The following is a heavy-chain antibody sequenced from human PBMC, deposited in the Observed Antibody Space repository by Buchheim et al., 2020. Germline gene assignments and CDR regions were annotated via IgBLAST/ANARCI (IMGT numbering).Heavy chain of an antibody. J-gene: IGHJ6*02. CDR2: IDPSVSYT. V-gene: IGHV5-10-1*01. CDR3: ARRVAGRKHYFGMDV. D-gene: IGHD6-19*01. Sequence: EVQLVQSGAEVKKPGESLRISCKGSGYSFTNYWINCVRQMPGKGLEWMGTIDPSVSYTNYSPSFQGHVTFSTDKSISTTYLQWSSLKASDTAMYYCARRVAGRKHYFGMDVWGQGTT. CDR1: GYSFTNYW.